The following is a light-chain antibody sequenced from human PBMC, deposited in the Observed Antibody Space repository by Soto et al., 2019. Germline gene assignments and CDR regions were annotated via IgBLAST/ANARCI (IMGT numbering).Light chain of an antibody. CDR3: QQYNNWPPT. J-gene: IGKJ1*01. V-gene: IGKV3-15*01. CDR1: QSVSSN. Sequence: EIVMTQSPATLSVSPGERATLSCRASQSVSSNLAWYQQKLGQAPRLLIYDASTRATGIPARFSGSGSGTEFTLTISSLQSEDFAVYYCQQYNNWPPTFGQGTKVDIK. CDR2: DAS.